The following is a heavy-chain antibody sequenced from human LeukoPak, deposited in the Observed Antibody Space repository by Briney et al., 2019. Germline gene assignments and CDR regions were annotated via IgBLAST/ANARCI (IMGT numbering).Heavy chain of an antibody. J-gene: IGHJ4*02. D-gene: IGHD6-13*01. V-gene: IGHV3-33*01. CDR2: IWYDGSNK. Sequence: LPGGSLRLSCAASGCTFSSYGMHWVRQAPGKGMEWVAVIWYDGSNKYYADSVKGRFTISRDNSKNTLYLQMNSLRAEDTAVYYCAREVAAAPDFGGQGTLVTVSS. CDR3: AREVAAAPDF. CDR1: GCTFSSYG.